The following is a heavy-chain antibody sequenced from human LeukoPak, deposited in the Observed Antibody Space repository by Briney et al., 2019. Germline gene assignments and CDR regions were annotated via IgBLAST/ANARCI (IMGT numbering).Heavy chain of an antibody. CDR1: EVTSNTYT. D-gene: IGHD1-14*01. CDR2: IHTSGDI. CDR3: ASREPAGH. V-gene: IGHV3-21*01. Sequence: PGGSLRLSCAAPEVTSNTYTMIWVCQAPGKGLEWVSSIHTSGDIYYADSVKGRFTISRDDATNSLFLQMNSLRADDTAVYYCASREPAGHWGQGTLVTVSS. J-gene: IGHJ4*02.